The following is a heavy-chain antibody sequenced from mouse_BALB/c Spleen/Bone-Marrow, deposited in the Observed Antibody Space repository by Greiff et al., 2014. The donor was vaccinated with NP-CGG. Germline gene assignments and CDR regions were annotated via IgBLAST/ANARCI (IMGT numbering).Heavy chain of an antibody. Sequence: VQLQQSGAELVKPGASVKLSCTASGFNIKDTYMHWVKQRPEQGLEWIGRIDPANGNTKYDPKFQGKATITADTSSNTAYLQLSSLTSEDTAAYYCAPYYYGSSLSAYWGQGTLVTVSA. CDR1: GFNIKDTY. CDR3: APYYYGSSLSAY. V-gene: IGHV14-3*02. J-gene: IGHJ3*01. D-gene: IGHD1-1*01. CDR2: IDPANGNT.